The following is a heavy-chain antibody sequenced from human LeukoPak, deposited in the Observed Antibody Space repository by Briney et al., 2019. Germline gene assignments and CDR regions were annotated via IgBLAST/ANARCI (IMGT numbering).Heavy chain of an antibody. V-gene: IGHV5-51*01. Sequence: GESLRISCKGSGYTFTSYWIAWVRQMPGKGLEWMGIIYPRDSDTRYSPSFQGQVTISADKSISTAYLQWSSLRASDTAMYYCARRGGDYYDSSGYYLDYWGQGTLVTVSS. J-gene: IGHJ4*02. CDR2: IYPRDSDT. CDR3: ARRGGDYYDSSGYYLDY. CDR1: GYTFTSYW. D-gene: IGHD3-22*01.